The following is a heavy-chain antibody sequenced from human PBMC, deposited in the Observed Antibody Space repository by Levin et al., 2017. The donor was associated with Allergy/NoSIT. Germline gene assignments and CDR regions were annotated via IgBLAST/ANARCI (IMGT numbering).Heavy chain of an antibody. D-gene: IGHD2-21*02. V-gene: IGHV1-69*02. Sequence: SVKVSCKASGGTFSSYTISWVRQAPGQGLEWMGRIIPILGIANYAQKFQGRVTITADKSTSTAYMELSSLRSEDTAVYYCARSPLGGDFWFDPWGQGTLVTVSS. CDR3: ARSPLGGDFWFDP. CDR1: GGTFSSYT. CDR2: IIPILGIA. J-gene: IGHJ5*02.